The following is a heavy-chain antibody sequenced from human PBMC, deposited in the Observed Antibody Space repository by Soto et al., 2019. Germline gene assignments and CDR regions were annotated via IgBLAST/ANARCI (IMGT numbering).Heavy chain of an antibody. D-gene: IGHD2-2*02. CDR3: AFGNTFYYYYMDV. CDR1: GVSSSGYY. V-gene: IGHV4-34*01. CDR2: VNHSGTT. Sequence: QVQVQQWGAGLLKPSATLSLSCAVSGVSSSGYYWSWIRQPPGKGLEWVGEVNHSGTTHYSPSLKSRVTISVDTSRNQFSLRLTSVTAADTAIYYCAFGNTFYYYYMDVWGKGTTVTVSS. J-gene: IGHJ6*03.